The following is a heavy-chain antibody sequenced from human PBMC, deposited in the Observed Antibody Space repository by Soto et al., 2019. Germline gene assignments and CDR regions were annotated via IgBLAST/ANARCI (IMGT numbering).Heavy chain of an antibody. CDR2: IYYSGST. Sequence: SETLSLTCTVSGGSISSGGYYWSWIRQHPGKGLEWIGYIYYSGSTYYNPSLKSRVTISVDTSKNQFSLKLSSVTAADTAVYYCARDRDCSSTSCASGMDVWGQGTTVTSP. J-gene: IGHJ6*02. CDR3: ARDRDCSSTSCASGMDV. D-gene: IGHD2-2*01. CDR1: GGSISSGGYY. V-gene: IGHV4-31*03.